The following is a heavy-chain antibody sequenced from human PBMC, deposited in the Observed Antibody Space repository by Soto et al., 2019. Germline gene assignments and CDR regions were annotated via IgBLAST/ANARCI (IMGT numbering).Heavy chain of an antibody. CDR2: INRDGSST. CDR1: GFSFSSYW. V-gene: IGHV3-74*01. J-gene: IGHJ4*02. CDR3: ARDYDFWSSYPSVYFDF. D-gene: IGHD3-3*01. Sequence: PGGSLRLSCAASGFSFSSYWMHWVRQAPGKGLVWVSRINRDGSSTSYADSVKGRFTISRDNAKNTLYLQMNSLRAEDTAVYYCARDYDFWSSYPSVYFDFWGLGNLVTAPQ.